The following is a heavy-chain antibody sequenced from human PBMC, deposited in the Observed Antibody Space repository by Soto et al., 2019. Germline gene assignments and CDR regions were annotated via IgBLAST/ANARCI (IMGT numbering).Heavy chain of an antibody. CDR1: GGSFRGYY. J-gene: IGHJ5*02. CDR2: RNHSGRT. V-gene: IGHV4-34*01. Sequence: QVQLQQWGAGLLKPSETLSLTCAVYGGSFRGYYWSWILQPPGKGLERIGERNHSGRTNYNPSLKSRVTIAVDTSKHQVSLRLSSVTAADTAVYYCARGVGYYGSGSYYHRGWFDPWGQGTLVTVSS. CDR3: ARGVGYYGSGSYYHRGWFDP. D-gene: IGHD3-10*01.